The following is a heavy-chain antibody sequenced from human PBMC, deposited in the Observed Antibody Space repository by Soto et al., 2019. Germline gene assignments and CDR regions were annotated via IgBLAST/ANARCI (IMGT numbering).Heavy chain of an antibody. CDR2: ISSHNGNT. CDR1: GSTITAYG. D-gene: IGHD6-13*01. V-gene: IGHV1-18*01. CDR3: ASSSIAAAGPFDY. J-gene: IGHJ4*02. Sequence: QVQLVQSGDEVKQPGASVKVSCKASGSTITAYGISWVRQAPGQGLEWMAWISSHNGNTYYAQNLQGRVTMTTDTSPSTGYMERRSLRSVDSDVYYCASSSIAAAGPFDYGGQGALVTVSS.